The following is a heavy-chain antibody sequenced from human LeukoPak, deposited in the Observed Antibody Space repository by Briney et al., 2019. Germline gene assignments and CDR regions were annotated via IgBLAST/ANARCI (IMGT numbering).Heavy chain of an antibody. Sequence: GGSLRLSCAASGFTFSNAWMSWVRQAPGKGLEWVSAISGSGGSTYYADSVKGRFTISRDNSKNTLYLQMNSLRAEDTAVYYCAKDYSGSQFYYYYGMDVWGQGTTVTVSS. D-gene: IGHD1-26*01. CDR3: AKDYSGSQFYYYYGMDV. V-gene: IGHV3-23*01. J-gene: IGHJ6*02. CDR2: ISGSGGST. CDR1: GFTFSNAW.